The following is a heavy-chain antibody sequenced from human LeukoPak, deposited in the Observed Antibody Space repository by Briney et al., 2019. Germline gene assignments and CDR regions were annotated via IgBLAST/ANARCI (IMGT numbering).Heavy chain of an antibody. Sequence: SETLSLTCAVYGGSFSGYYWSWIRQPPGKGLEWIGEINHNGSTNYNPSLKSRVTISVDTSKNQFSLKLSSVTAADTAVYYCARRLSSSWYRLFDYWGQGTLVTVSS. CDR2: INHNGST. CDR1: GGSFSGYY. J-gene: IGHJ4*02. D-gene: IGHD6-13*01. V-gene: IGHV4-34*01. CDR3: ARRLSSSWYRLFDY.